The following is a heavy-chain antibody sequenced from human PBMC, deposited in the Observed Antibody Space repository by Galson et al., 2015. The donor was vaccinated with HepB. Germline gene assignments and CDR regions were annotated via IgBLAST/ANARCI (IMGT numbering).Heavy chain of an antibody. CDR2: IGTAGDT. Sequence: SLRLSCAASGFTFSSYDMHWVRQATGKGLEWVSGIGTAGDTYYAGSVKGRFTISRENAKNSLYLQMNSLRVGDTAVYYCARGASRGFDIWGQGTMVTVSS. V-gene: IGHV3-13*01. CDR1: GFTFSSYD. J-gene: IGHJ3*02. D-gene: IGHD2-2*01. CDR3: ARGASRGFDI.